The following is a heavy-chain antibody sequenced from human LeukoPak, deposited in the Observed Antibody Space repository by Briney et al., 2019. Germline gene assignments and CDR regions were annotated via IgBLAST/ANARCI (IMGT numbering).Heavy chain of an antibody. D-gene: IGHD2-2*01. CDR3: ARGRGYCSTTSCLPYYFDY. V-gene: IGHV4-34*01. J-gene: IGHJ4*02. CDR1: GGSFSGYY. Sequence: SETLSLTCAVYGGSFSGYYWSWIRQPPGKGLEWIGEINHSGSTNYNPSLKSRVTISVDTSKNQFSLKLSSVTAADTAVYYCARGRGYCSTTSCLPYYFDYWGQGTLVTVSS. CDR2: INHSGST.